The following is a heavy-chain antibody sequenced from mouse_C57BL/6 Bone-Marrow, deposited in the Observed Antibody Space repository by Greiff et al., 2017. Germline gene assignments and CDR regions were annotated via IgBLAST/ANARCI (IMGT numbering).Heavy chain of an antibody. CDR3: ARSSPFITTVVATFDY. CDR2: INPNNGGT. V-gene: IGHV1-18*01. CDR1: GYTFTDYN. J-gene: IGHJ2*01. Sequence: VQLKQSGPELVKPGASVKIPCKASGYTFTDYNMDWVKQSHGESLEWIGDINPNNGGTIYNQKFKGKATLTADKSSSTAYMELRSLTSEDTAVYYCARSSPFITTVVATFDYWGQGTTLTVSS. D-gene: IGHD1-1*01.